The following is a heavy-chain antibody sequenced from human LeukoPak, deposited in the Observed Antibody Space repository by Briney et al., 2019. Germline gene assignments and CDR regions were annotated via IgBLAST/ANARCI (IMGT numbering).Heavy chain of an antibody. CDR3: ARGLYRGYSYGYFDY. Sequence: SGTLSLTCAVSGGPISSSNWWSWVRQPPGKGLEWIGEIYHSGSTNYNPSLKSRVTISVDKSKNQFSLKLSSVTAADTAVYYCARGLYRGYSYGYFDYWGQGTLVTVSS. V-gene: IGHV4-4*02. D-gene: IGHD5-18*01. CDR2: IYHSGST. CDR1: GGPISSSNW. J-gene: IGHJ4*02.